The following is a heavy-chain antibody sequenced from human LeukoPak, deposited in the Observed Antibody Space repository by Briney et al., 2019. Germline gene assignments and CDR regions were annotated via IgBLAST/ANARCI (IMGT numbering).Heavy chain of an antibody. CDR1: GFTFSSYA. Sequence: PGGSLRLSCEASGFTFSSYAMSWVRQAPGKGLEWVSAISGSGGSTYYADSVKGRFTISRDNSKNTLYLQMNSLRAEDTAVYYCAKVGGYSYGPNDYWGQGTLVTVSS. J-gene: IGHJ4*02. V-gene: IGHV3-23*01. CDR3: AKVGGYSYGPNDY. D-gene: IGHD5-18*01. CDR2: ISGSGGST.